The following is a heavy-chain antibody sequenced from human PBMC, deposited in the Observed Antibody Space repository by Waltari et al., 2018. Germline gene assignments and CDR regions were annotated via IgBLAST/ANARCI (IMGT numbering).Heavy chain of an antibody. J-gene: IGHJ6*03. D-gene: IGHD1-26*01. CDR3: AKDGVGTSWLNYNYYYMDV. Sequence: QVHLVESGGGVVQPGRSQRLSCAASGFTFSTYGMHWVRQAPGKGLEWVALISYDGSNKYYADSVKGRFTISRDNSKNTLYLQRNSLRVEETAAYYCAKDGVGTSWLNYNYYYMDVCGKGTTVSVSS. V-gene: IGHV3-30*18. CDR2: ISYDGSNK. CDR1: GFTFSTYG.